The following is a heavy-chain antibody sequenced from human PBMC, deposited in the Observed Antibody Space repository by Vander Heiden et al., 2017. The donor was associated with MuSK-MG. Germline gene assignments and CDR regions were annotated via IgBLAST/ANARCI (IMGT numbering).Heavy chain of an antibody. CDR3: ARQIGIRGGAFDI. CDR1: GGSISSSSYY. CDR2: IYYSGST. J-gene: IGHJ3*02. Sequence: QLQLQESGPGLVKPSETLSLTCTVSGGSISSSSYYWGWIRQPPGKGLEWIGSIYYSGSTYYNPSLKSRVTISVDTSKNQFSLKLSSVTAADTAVYYCARQIGIRGGAFDIWGQGTMVTVSS. V-gene: IGHV4-39*01. D-gene: IGHD3-16*01.